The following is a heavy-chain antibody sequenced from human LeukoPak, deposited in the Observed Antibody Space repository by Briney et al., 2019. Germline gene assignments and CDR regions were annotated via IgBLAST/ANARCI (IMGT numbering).Heavy chain of an antibody. CDR2: INTNTGNP. J-gene: IGHJ4*02. D-gene: IGHD3-10*01. Sequence: ASVKVSCKASGGTFSSYAISWVRQAPGQGLEWMGWINTNTGNPTYAQGFTGRFVFSLDTSVSTAYLQISSLKAEDTAVYYCASDGSGSPPYPNYFDYWGQGTLVTVSS. CDR1: GGTFSSYA. CDR3: ASDGSGSPPYPNYFDY. V-gene: IGHV7-4-1*02.